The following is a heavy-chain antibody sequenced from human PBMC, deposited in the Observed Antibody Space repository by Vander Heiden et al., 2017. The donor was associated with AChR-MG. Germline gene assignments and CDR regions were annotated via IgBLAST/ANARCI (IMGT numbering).Heavy chain of an antibody. CDR3: AILRSSRAVAGAGC. D-gene: IGHD6-19*01. J-gene: IGHJ4*02. CDR2: ISGSGGDT. V-gene: IGHV3-23*01. Sequence: EVLLLASGGGLVQPGGSLRLSCAASGFPVSTSPMSWVRQAPGKGLEWVSGISGSGGDTYYVDSVKGRFTISRDNFEDTLYLQMTSLRAEDTAIYYCAILRSSRAVAGAGCWVQGSLVTVSS. CDR1: GFPVSTSP.